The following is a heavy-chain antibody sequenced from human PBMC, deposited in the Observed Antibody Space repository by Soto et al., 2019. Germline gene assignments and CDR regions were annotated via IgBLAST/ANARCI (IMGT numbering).Heavy chain of an antibody. Sequence: QVQLQESGPGLVKPSQTLSLTCTVSGGSISSGGYYWSWIRQHPGKGLEWIGYIYYSGSTYYNPSLKSRVTISVDTSKNQFSLKLSSVTAADTAVYYCAREVYYDSSGYYPPYYGMDVWGQGTTVTVSS. D-gene: IGHD3-22*01. CDR1: GGSISSGGYY. CDR3: AREVYYDSSGYYPPYYGMDV. CDR2: IYYSGST. J-gene: IGHJ6*02. V-gene: IGHV4-31*03.